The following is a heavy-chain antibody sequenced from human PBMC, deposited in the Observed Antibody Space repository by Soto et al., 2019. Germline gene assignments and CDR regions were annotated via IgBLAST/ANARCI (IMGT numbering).Heavy chain of an antibody. Sequence: EVQLVESGGGLVQPGGSLRLSCAASGFTFSSYSMNWVRHAPGKGLEWVSYISSSSSTIYYADSVKGRFTISRDNAKNSLYLQMNSLRDEDTAVYYCAREAYSSGLNWFDPWGQGTLVTVSS. CDR3: AREAYSSGLNWFDP. D-gene: IGHD6-19*01. V-gene: IGHV3-48*02. J-gene: IGHJ5*02. CDR2: ISSSSSTI. CDR1: GFTFSSYS.